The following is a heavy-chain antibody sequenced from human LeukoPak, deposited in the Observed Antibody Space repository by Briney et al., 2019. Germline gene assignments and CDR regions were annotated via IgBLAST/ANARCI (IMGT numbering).Heavy chain of an antibody. V-gene: IGHV4-4*07. Sequence: SETLSLTCTVSGESINPYYWNWIRQPAGKGLEWIGHIYKSGSANYNPSLKSRVTMSLDTSKNQFSLKLRSVTAADTAVYFCARSFLDYMDVWGKGTTVTVSS. CDR2: IYKSGSA. CDR3: ARSFLDYMDV. CDR1: GESINPYY. D-gene: IGHD2/OR15-2a*01. J-gene: IGHJ6*03.